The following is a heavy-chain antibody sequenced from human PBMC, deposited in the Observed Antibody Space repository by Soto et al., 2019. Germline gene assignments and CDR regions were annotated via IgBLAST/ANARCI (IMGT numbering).Heavy chain of an antibody. CDR1: GYTLTELP. CDR3: ATTSLVGATTYGAYYYGMGV. D-gene: IGHD1-26*01. Sequence: ASVKVSCKVSGYTLTELPMHWVRQAPGKGLEWMGGFDPEDGETIYAQKFQGRVTMTEDTSTDTAYMELSSLRSEDTAVYYCATTSLVGATTYGAYYYGMGVWGQGTTVTVSS. V-gene: IGHV1-24*01. J-gene: IGHJ6*02. CDR2: FDPEDGET.